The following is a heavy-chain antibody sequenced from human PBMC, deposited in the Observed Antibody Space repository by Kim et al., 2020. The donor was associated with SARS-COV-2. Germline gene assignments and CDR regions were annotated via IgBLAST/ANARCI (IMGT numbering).Heavy chain of an antibody. CDR1: GFIFTTYA. D-gene: IGHD4-17*01. V-gene: IGHV3-23*01. CDR3: ANDGYLDYGYYFDH. Sequence: GGSLRLSCAASGFIFTTYAMNWVRQAPGKGLEWVAVICTAGVHIYYADSIKGRFTISRDNSKNMIYLQINSLRVEDTAVYYCANDGYLDYGYYFDHWGRGTGVSV. J-gene: IGHJ4*02. CDR2: ICTAGVHI.